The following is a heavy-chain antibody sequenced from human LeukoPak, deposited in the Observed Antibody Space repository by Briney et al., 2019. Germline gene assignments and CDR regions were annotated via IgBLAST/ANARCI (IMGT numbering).Heavy chain of an antibody. CDR2: ISGSGDNT. CDR1: GFSFSSYV. V-gene: IGHV3-23*01. Sequence: PGGSLRLSCVAPGFSFSSYVMNWVRQAPGTGLEWVSTISGSGDNTYYADSVKGRFTISRDQSKNTLYLQMNSLRAEDTAVYYCAKVYGGYGPFDYWGQGTLVTVSS. CDR3: AKVYGGYGPFDY. J-gene: IGHJ4*02. D-gene: IGHD5-18*01.